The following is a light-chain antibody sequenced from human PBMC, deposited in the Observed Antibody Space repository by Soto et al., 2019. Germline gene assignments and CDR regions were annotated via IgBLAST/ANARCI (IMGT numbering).Light chain of an antibody. CDR3: SSYAGSNNVV. CDR2: EVS. V-gene: IGLV2-8*01. CDR1: SSDVGGYNY. Sequence: SVLTKPPSASGSPGQSVTISCTGTSSDVGGYNYVSWYQQHPGKAPKLMIYEVSKRPSGVPDRFSGSKSGSTASLTVSGLQAEDEADYYCSSYAGSNNVVFGGGTKLTVL. J-gene: IGLJ2*01.